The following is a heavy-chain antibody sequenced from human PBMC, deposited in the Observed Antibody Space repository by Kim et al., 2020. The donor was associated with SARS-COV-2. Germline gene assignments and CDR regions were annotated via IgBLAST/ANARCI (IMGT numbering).Heavy chain of an antibody. CDR1: GVSIKSYY. D-gene: IGHD3-10*01. J-gene: IGHJ4*02. Sequence: SETLSLTCTVSGVSIKSYYWSWIRQPPGKGLEWIGHIYYSGSTKYNPSLKSRVTMSVDTSKNQFSLRLESVTAADTAVYYCATELVYYYGAGRQDYFDNWGQGTLVTVSS. CDR2: IYYSGST. V-gene: IGHV4-59*01. CDR3: ATELVYYYGAGRQDYFDN.